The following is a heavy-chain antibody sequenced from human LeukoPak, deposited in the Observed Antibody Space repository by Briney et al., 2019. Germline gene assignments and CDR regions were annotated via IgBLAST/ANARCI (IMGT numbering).Heavy chain of an antibody. D-gene: IGHD2-2*01. J-gene: IGHJ4*02. V-gene: IGHV1-2*02. CDR1: EYTFTDYY. CDR2: INPVSGGT. CDR3: ARANFLSCSSTSCLFDY. Sequence: ASVKVSCKASEYTFTDYYMHWVRQAPGQGLERMGWINPVSGGTNYVQKFQGRVTMTRDTSISTAYMEPSRLRSDDTAVYYCARANFLSCSSTSCLFDYWGQGTLVTVSS.